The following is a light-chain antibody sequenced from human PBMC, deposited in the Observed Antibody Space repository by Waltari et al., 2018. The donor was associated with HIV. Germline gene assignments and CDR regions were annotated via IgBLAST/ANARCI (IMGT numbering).Light chain of an antibody. CDR1: RSDVGGYNY. CDR2: DVT. CDR3: VSYTSTIPLGAV. Sequence: QSALTQPASVSGSPGQSITISCTGTRSDVGGYNYVSWYQQHPGKAPKLIIYDVTDRPSGVSNRFSGSKSGNTASLTSSGLQAEDEADYYCVSYTSTIPLGAVFGGGTQLTVL. V-gene: IGLV2-14*03. J-gene: IGLJ7*01.